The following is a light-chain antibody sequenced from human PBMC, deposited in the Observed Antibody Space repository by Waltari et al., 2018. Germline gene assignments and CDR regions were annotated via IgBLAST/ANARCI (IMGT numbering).Light chain of an antibody. V-gene: IGKV4-1*01. CDR1: EIVLYSRNNKDH. CDR3: QQYYNTPLT. Sequence: DIVMTQSPESLAVFLGERATINCKSSEIVLYSRNNKDHLAWYQHKPGQRPKLLIYWASTRESGVPDRVSGSGSETEFTLTINSLQAEDVAVYFCQQYYNTPLTFGGGTKVEIK. J-gene: IGKJ4*01. CDR2: WAS.